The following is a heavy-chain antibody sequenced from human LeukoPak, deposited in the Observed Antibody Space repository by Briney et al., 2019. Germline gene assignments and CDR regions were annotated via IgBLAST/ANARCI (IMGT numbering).Heavy chain of an antibody. J-gene: IGHJ4*02. CDR2: ISSSSSYI. D-gene: IGHD6-19*01. Sequence: GGSLRLSCAASGFTFSTYTMNWVRQAPGKGLEWVSSISSSSSYIYYADSVKGRFTISRDNAKNSLYLQMNSLRAEDTAVYYCARDRSSSGWYSGGFDYWGQGTLVTVSS. CDR1: GFTFSTYT. CDR3: ARDRSSSGWYSGGFDY. V-gene: IGHV3-21*01.